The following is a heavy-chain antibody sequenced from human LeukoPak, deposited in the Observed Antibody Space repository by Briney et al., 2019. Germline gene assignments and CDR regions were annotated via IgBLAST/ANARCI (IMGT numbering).Heavy chain of an antibody. V-gene: IGHV1-2*02. Sequence: ASVKVSCKAYGYTFPGYHMHWVRQAPGQGLEWMGWINPNSGGTNYAQKFQGRVIMTRDTSISTAYMELSRLRSDDTAVYYCARGVGGAASPWGQGNLVTVSS. CDR1: GYTFPGYH. CDR2: INPNSGGT. D-gene: IGHD2-2*01. J-gene: IGHJ5*02. CDR3: ARGVGGAASP.